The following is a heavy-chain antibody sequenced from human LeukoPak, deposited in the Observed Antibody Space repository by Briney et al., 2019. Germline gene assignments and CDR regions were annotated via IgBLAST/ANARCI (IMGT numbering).Heavy chain of an antibody. CDR3: ARHGTISSESYFDY. CDR1: GGSISSYY. Sequence: PSETLSLTCSVSGGSISSYYWSWIRQSPGKGLEWIGYIHNSGRANYNPSLKSRVTGFVDTSKNQVSLRLSSVTAADTAVYYCARHGTISSESYFDYWGQGALVTVSS. V-gene: IGHV4-59*08. D-gene: IGHD1-14*01. CDR2: IHNSGRA. J-gene: IGHJ4*02.